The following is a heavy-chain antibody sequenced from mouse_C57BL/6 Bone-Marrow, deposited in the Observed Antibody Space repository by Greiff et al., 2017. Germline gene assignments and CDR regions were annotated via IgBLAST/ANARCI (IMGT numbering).Heavy chain of an antibody. CDR1: GYTFTSYW. CDR3: AREYSDGAWFAY. V-gene: IGHV1-50*01. CDR2: IDPSDSYT. D-gene: IGHD5-1*01. J-gene: IGHJ3*01. Sequence: VQLQQPGAELVKPGASVKLSCKASGYTFTSYWMQWVKQRPGQGLEWIGEIDPSDSYTNYNQKFKGKATLTVDTSSSTAYMQLSSLTSEDSAVYYCAREYSDGAWFAYWGQGTLVTVSA.